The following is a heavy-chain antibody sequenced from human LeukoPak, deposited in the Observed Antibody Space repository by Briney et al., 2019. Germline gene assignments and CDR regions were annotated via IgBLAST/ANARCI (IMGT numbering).Heavy chain of an antibody. V-gene: IGHV4-61*02. Sequence: SQTLSLTCTVSGGSISSGSYYWSWIRQPAGTGLEWIGRIYTSGSTNYNPSLKSRVTISVDTSKNQFSLKLSSVTAADTAVYYCARDPAPGRYYFDYWGQGTLVTVSS. CDR3: ARDPAPGRYYFDY. CDR2: IYTSGST. J-gene: IGHJ4*02. CDR1: GGSISSGSYY.